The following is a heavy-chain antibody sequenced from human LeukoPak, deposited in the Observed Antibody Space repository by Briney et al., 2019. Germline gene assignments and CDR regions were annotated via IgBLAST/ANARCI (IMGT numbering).Heavy chain of an antibody. J-gene: IGHJ4*02. CDR3: ARVPNYVWGRYRSVGY. CDR2: IYFSGNT. Sequence: SETLSLTCTVSGGSISSSSYYWGWIRQPPGKGLEWIGSIYFSGNTYYNLSLKSRVTISVDTSKTQFSLKLSSVTAADTAVYYCARVPNYVWGRYRSVGYWGQGTLVTVSS. D-gene: IGHD3-16*02. CDR1: GGSISSSSYY. V-gene: IGHV4-39*07.